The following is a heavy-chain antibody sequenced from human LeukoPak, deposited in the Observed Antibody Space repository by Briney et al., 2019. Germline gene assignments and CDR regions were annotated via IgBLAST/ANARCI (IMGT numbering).Heavy chain of an antibody. CDR2: ISSSGSTI. CDR1: GFTFSSYE. J-gene: IGHJ5*02. CDR3: ARDYYDSSGYDMGFDP. D-gene: IGHD3-22*01. Sequence: GGSLRLSCAASGFTFSSYEMNWVRQAPGKGLEWVSYISSSGSTIYYADSVKGRFTISRDNAKNSLYLQMNSLRAEDTAVYYCARDYYDSSGYDMGFDPWGQGTLVTVSS. V-gene: IGHV3-48*03.